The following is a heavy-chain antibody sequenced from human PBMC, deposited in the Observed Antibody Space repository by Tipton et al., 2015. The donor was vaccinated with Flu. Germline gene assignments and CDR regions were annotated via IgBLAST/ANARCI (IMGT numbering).Heavy chain of an antibody. CDR3: ARGSGYGTYFDS. J-gene: IGHJ4*02. V-gene: IGHV4-34*01. Sequence: GLVKPSETLSLTCAFYGGTFSGYYWTWIRQPPGKRLEWIGEINDSGSANYNPSLKSQVTMSVDTSKNQFSLKVKSVTAADTAVYYCARGSGYGTYFDSWGRGTLVTASS. CDR1: GGTFSGYY. CDR2: INDSGSA. D-gene: IGHD5-12*01.